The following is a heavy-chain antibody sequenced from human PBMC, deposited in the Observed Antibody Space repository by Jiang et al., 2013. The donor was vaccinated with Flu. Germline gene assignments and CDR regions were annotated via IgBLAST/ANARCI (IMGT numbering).Heavy chain of an antibody. Sequence: PSQTPVPHLLCLWCLRQQWYYYWSWIRQPAGKGLGRGLGVVFTGGATNYNPSLKSRVSITVDTSKNQFSLKLDPVTAADTAVYYCAREVWIHLQHYAMDVWGQGTTVTVSS. CDR3: AREVWIHLQHYAMDV. CDR2: VFTGGAT. CDR1: CLRQQWYYY. J-gene: IGHJ6*02. D-gene: IGHD5-18*01. V-gene: IGHV4-61*02.